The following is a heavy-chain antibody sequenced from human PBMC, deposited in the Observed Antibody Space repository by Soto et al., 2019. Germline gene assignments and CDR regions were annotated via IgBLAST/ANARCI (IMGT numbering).Heavy chain of an antibody. Sequence: PGGSLRLSCAASGFTFSSYAMSWVRQAPGEGLEWVSVISGSGGSTYYADSVKGRFTISRDNSKNTLYLQMNSLRAEDTAVYYCAKEYYYDSSGYYYSYNWFDPWGQGNLVTVSS. V-gene: IGHV3-23*01. J-gene: IGHJ5*02. CDR3: AKEYYYDSSGYYYSYNWFDP. D-gene: IGHD3-22*01. CDR1: GFTFSSYA. CDR2: ISGSGGST.